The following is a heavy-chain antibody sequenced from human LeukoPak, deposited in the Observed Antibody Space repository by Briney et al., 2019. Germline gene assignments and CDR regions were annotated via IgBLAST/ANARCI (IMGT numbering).Heavy chain of an antibody. D-gene: IGHD2/OR15-2a*01. CDR3: ARHYLADRFGI. CDR1: GYIFIDYY. Sequence: GASVKVSCKASGYIFIDYYMQLARQAPGQGLEWLGWINPNNGGTNYAQKFQGRVTMTRDTSTSTAYMELSSLKSGDTAVYFCARHYLADRFGIWGQGTMVTV. V-gene: IGHV1-2*02. CDR2: INPNNGGT. J-gene: IGHJ3*02.